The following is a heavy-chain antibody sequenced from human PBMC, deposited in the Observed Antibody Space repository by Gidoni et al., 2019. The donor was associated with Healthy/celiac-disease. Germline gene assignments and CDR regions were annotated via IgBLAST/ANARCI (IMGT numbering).Heavy chain of an antibody. CDR3: ASQPATHNWFDP. Sequence: EVQLVVSGGGLIQPGGSLRLSCSSSGFTVSSNYMSWVRQAPGKGLEWVSVIYSGGSTYYADSVKGRFTISRDNSKNTLYLQMNSMRAEDTAVYYCASQPATHNWFDPWGQGTLVTVSS. J-gene: IGHJ5*02. CDR2: IYSGGST. CDR1: GFTVSSNY. V-gene: IGHV3-53*01.